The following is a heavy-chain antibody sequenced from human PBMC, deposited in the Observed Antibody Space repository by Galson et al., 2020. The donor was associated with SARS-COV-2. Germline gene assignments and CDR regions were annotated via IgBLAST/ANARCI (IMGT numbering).Heavy chain of an antibody. Sequence: GGSLRLSCAASGFTFSSYSMNWVRQAPGKGLEWVSSISSSSSYIYYADSVKGRFTISRDNAKNSLYLQMNSLRAEDTAVYYCAAFGGVGYCSSTSCYYDYWGQGTLVTVSS. V-gene: IGHV3-21*01. CDR3: AAFGGVGYCSSTSCYYDY. CDR2: ISSSSSYI. CDR1: GFTFSSYS. D-gene: IGHD2-2*01. J-gene: IGHJ4*02.